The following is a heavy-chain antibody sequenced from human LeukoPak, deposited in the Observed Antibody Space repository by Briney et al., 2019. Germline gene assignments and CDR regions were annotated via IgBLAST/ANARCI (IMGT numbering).Heavy chain of an antibody. CDR2: IITTGTTI. J-gene: IGHJ4*02. CDR1: GFTFSTYD. D-gene: IGHD1-26*01. Sequence: GGSLRLSCAASGFTFSTYDMNWLRQAPGKGLEWVSHIITTGTTIYYADAVNGRFTISRDNAKNSLYLQMNSLRAEDTAVYYCARLGVGGSYSGIYYFNYWGQGTLVTVSS. CDR3: ARLGVGGSYSGIYYFNY. V-gene: IGHV3-48*03.